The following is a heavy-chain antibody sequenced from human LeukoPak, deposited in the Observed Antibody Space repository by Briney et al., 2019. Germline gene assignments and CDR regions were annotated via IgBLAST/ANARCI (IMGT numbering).Heavy chain of an antibody. J-gene: IGHJ1*01. D-gene: IGHD3-22*01. V-gene: IGHV1-3*01. CDR1: GYTFTSYA. CDR2: INAGNGNT. Sequence: GASVKVSCKASGYTFTSYAMHWVRQAPGQRLEWMGWINAGNGNTKYSQKFQGRVTITRDTSASTAYMELSSLRSEDTAVYYCARATSSGGSPEGYFQHWGQGTLVTVSS. CDR3: ARATSSGGSPEGYFQH.